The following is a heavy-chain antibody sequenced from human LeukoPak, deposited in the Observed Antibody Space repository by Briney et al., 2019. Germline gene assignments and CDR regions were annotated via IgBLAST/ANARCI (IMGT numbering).Heavy chain of an antibody. CDR2: IYYSGSA. Sequence: SETLSLTCTVSGGSISSSSYYWGWIRQPPGKGLEWIGNIYYSGSAFYNPSLKSRVTISVDTSKNQFSLTLSSVTAADTAVYYCARRLCSSTSCYYAFDIWGQGTMVTVSS. V-gene: IGHV4-39*01. CDR1: GGSISSSSYY. D-gene: IGHD2-2*01. J-gene: IGHJ3*02. CDR3: ARRLCSSTSCYYAFDI.